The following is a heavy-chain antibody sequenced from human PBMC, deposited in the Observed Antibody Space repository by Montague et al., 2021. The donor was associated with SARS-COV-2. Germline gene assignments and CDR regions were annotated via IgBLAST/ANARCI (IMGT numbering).Heavy chain of an antibody. CDR1: GGSFSGHY. J-gene: IGHJ6*02. CDR2: INHSGST. D-gene: IGHD2-8*02. V-gene: IGHV4-34*01. Sequence: SETLSLTCAVYGGSFSGHYWSWIRQPPGKGLEWIGEINHSGSTNYNPSLKSRVTISVDTSKNQFSLKLSSVTAADTAVYYCARVSPVFTLKILGYYYYGMDVWGQGTTVTVSS. CDR3: ARVSPVFTLKILGYYYYGMDV.